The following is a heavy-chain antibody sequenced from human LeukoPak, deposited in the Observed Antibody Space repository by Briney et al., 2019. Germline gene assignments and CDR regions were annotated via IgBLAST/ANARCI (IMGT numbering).Heavy chain of an antibody. CDR2: IYSGGST. J-gene: IGHJ3*02. Sequence: GGSLRLSCEASGFTVSSNYMSWVRQAPGKGLEWVSVIYSGGSTYYADSVKGRFTISRDNSKNTLYLQMNSLRAEDTAVYYCASPNYCSSTSCYTRGDAFDIWGQGTMVTVSS. V-gene: IGHV3-53*01. CDR3: ASPNYCSSTSCYTRGDAFDI. CDR1: GFTVSSNY. D-gene: IGHD2-2*02.